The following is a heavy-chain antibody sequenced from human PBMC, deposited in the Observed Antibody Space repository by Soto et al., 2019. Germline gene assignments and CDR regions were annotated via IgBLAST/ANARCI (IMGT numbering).Heavy chain of an antibody. Sequence: EVQLVESGGGLVQPGGSLRLSCAASGFTFSDHYMDWVRQAPGKGLEWVGRTRNKANSYTTEYAASVKGRFTISRDDSKDSLNRKMNGMETEDTAVYYWARAYVDYDLDIDPGAFDIWGQGTMVTVSS. D-gene: IGHD4-17*01. J-gene: IGHJ3*02. V-gene: IGHV3-72*01. CDR2: TRNKANSYTT. CDR3: ARAYVDYDLDIDPGAFDI. CDR1: GFTFSDHY.